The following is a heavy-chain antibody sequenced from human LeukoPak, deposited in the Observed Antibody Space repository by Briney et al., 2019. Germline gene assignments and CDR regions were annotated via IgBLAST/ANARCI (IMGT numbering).Heavy chain of an antibody. CDR3: ARVKDYGDYVISAFDI. V-gene: IGHV1-2*02. CDR2: INPNSGGT. J-gene: IGHJ3*02. Sequence: ASVKVSCKASGYTFTGYYMHWVRQAPGQGLEWMGWINPNSGGTNYAQKFQGRVTMTRDTSISTAYMELSRLRSDDTAVYYCARVKDYGDYVISAFDIWGQGTMVTVSS. D-gene: IGHD4-17*01. CDR1: GYTFTGYY.